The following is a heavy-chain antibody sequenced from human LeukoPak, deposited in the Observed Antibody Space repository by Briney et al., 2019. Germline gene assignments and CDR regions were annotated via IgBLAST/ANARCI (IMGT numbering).Heavy chain of an antibody. CDR2: IHPGTGDT. CDR1: GHTFTVYY. D-gene: IGHD3-16*01. V-gene: IGHV1-2*02. CDR3: ACYASGYNWLKA. J-gene: IGHJ5*02. Sequence: GASVKVSCKASGHTFTVYYIHWVRQAPGQGLEWMGWIHPGTGDTNYAQRFQGRVTVTRDTSITTAYMELSSLKSDDTAVYYCACYASGYNWLKAWGQGTLVTVSS.